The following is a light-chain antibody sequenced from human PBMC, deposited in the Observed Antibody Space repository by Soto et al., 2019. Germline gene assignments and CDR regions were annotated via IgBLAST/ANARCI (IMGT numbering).Light chain of an antibody. J-gene: IGKJ4*01. Sequence: EIVLTQSPATLSVSPGERATLSCRARQSVSSNLAWYQQKPGQAPRLLIYGASTRAPGIPARFSGSGSGTEFTLTISSLQSEDFAVYYCQHYNNLPLTFGGGAKVEIQ. CDR2: GAS. CDR3: QHYNNLPLT. V-gene: IGKV3-15*01. CDR1: QSVSSN.